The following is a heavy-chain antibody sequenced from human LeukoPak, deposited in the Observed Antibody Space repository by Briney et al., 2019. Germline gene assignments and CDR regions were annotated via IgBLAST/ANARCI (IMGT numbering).Heavy chain of an antibody. Sequence: GGSLRLSCAASGFTFSSYGMHWVRQAPGKGLEWVAFIRYDGSNKYYADSVKGRFTISRDNSNNTLYLQMNSLRAEDTAVYHCAKSGGIVVVVAATIDYWGQGTLVTVSS. V-gene: IGHV3-30*02. CDR2: IRYDGSNK. CDR1: GFTFSSYG. D-gene: IGHD2-15*01. CDR3: AKSGGIVVVVAATIDY. J-gene: IGHJ4*02.